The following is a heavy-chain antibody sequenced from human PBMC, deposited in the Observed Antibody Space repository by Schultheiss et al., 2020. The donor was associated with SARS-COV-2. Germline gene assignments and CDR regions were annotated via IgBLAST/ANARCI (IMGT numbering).Heavy chain of an antibody. CDR3: ARGGRGGGPTFDY. V-gene: IGHV4-59*12. J-gene: IGHJ4*02. CDR2: IYYSGST. Sequence: SETLSLTCTVSGGSISSYYWSWIRQPPGKGLEWIGYIYYSGSTNYNPSLKSRVTISVDKSKNEFSLKLSSVTAADTAVYYCARGGRGGGPTFDYWGQGTLVTVSS. D-gene: IGHD3-10*01. CDR1: GGSISSYY.